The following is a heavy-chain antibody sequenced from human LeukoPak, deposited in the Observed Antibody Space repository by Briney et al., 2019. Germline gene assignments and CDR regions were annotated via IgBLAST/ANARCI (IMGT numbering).Heavy chain of an antibody. J-gene: IGHJ3*02. CDR1: GGSISSYY. V-gene: IGHV4-59*08. D-gene: IGHD3-10*01. Sequence: PSETLSLTCTVSGGSISSYYWSWIRQPPGKGLEWIGYIYYSGSTNYNPSLKSRVTISVDTSKNQFSLKLSSVTAADTAVYYCARRLGSLWFGANDAFDIWGQGTMVTVSS. CDR3: ARRLGSLWFGANDAFDI. CDR2: IYYSGST.